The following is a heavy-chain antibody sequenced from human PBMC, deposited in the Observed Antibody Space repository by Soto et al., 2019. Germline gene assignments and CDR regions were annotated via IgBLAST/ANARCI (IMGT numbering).Heavy chain of an antibody. J-gene: IGHJ6*02. Sequence: GGSLRLSCAASGFTFSSYGMHWVRQAPGKGLEWVAVIWYDGSNKYYADSVKGRFTISRDNSKNTLYLQMNSLRAEDTAVYYCARDRCISSCPYYYGMDVWGQGTTVTVS. D-gene: IGHD6-13*01. CDR2: IWYDGSNK. CDR3: ARDRCISSCPYYYGMDV. V-gene: IGHV3-33*01. CDR1: GFTFSSYG.